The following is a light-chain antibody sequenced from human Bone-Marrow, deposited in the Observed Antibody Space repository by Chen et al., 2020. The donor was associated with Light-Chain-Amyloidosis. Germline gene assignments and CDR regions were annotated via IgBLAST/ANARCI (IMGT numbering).Light chain of an antibody. V-gene: IGLV1-47*01. CDR2: RSN. J-gene: IGLJ3*02. Sequence: QSVLTHPPSSPGTPAQRVTISCSGSSSNTGTNYVYWYQHLPGTAPKLLIYRSNQRPAGVPDRFSGSQSDTSASRVISGLRSEDEADYYCSSWDDSLSGRVFGGGTKLTVL. CDR1: SSNTGTNY. CDR3: SSWDDSLSGRV.